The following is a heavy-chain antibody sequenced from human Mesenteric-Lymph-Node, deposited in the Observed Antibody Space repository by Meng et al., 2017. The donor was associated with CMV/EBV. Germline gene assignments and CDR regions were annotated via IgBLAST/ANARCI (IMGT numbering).Heavy chain of an antibody. CDR1: YTVTSYY. J-gene: IGHJ4*02. CDR3: ARGQGYYDFWSAYYGY. Sequence: YTVTSYYMHWVRQAPGQGLEWMGIINPSGGSTTYAQKFKGRISMTRDTSTSTVYMELSSLRSEDTAVYYCARGQGYYDFWSAYYGYWGQGTLVTVSS. CDR2: INPSGGST. D-gene: IGHD3-3*01. V-gene: IGHV1-46*01.